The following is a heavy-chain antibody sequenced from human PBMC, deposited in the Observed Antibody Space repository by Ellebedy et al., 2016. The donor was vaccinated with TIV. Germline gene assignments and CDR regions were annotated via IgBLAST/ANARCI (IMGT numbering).Heavy chain of an antibody. V-gene: IGHV3-66*01. CDR2: IYGDGTT. CDR1: GFTVSTNY. D-gene: IGHD3-10*01. J-gene: IGHJ6*02. Sequence: PGGSLRLSCAVSGFTVSTNYLSWVRQAPGKGLEWVSTIYGDGTTYHADSVRGRFTISRDNSKNTLYLQMKSLRADDTAVYYCANNWVVRGGGWNNGMDIWGQGTTVTVSS. CDR3: ANNWVVRGGGWNNGMDI.